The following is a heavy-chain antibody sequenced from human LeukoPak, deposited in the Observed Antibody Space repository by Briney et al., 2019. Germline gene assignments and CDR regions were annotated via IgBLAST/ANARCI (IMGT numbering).Heavy chain of an antibody. J-gene: IGHJ5*02. CDR2: ISGSGGST. CDR1: GFAFSNYA. D-gene: IGHD3-3*01. V-gene: IGHV3-23*01. CDR3: AKGRFLEWLLPDGWFDP. Sequence: PGGSLRLSCGASGFAFSNYAMTWVRQAPGKGLEWVSAISGSGGSTYYADSVKGRFTISRDNSKNTLYLQMNSLRAEDTAVYYCAKGRFLEWLLPDGWFDPWGQGTLVTVSS.